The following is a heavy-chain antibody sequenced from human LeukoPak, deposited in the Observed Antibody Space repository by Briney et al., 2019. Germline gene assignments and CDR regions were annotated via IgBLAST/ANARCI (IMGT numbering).Heavy chain of an antibody. CDR1: GFTFRSHA. D-gene: IGHD6-19*01. J-gene: IGHJ4*02. CDR3: ARDYSGWYVFDY. V-gene: IGHV3-30-3*01. CDR2: ISWDGNIQ. Sequence: GGSLRLSCAASGFTFRSHATHWVRQAPGKGLEWVAFISWDGNIQYYAESVKGRFTLSRDNSKNTVYLQMNSLRFEDTAVYHCARDYSGWYVFDYWGQGTLVAVSP.